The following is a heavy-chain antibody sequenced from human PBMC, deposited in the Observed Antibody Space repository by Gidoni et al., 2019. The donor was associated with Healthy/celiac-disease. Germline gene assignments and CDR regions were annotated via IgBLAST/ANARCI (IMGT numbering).Heavy chain of an antibody. D-gene: IGHD3-9*01. Sequence: EVQLVASGGGLVQLGRSLSFSCAASGFTFDDYAMHWVRQAPGKGLEWVSGISWNSGSIGYADSVKGRFTISRDNAKNSLYLQMNSLRAEDTALYYCAKDSALRYFDWLLDYWGQGTLVTVSS. J-gene: IGHJ4*02. CDR2: ISWNSGSI. CDR3: AKDSALRYFDWLLDY. CDR1: GFTFDDYA. V-gene: IGHV3-9*01.